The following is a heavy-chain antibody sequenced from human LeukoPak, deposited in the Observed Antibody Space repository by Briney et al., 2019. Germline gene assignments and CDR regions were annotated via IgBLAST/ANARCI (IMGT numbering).Heavy chain of an antibody. J-gene: IGHJ4*02. CDR3: ARGKHTGTNRCFDY. CDR1: GGSFSGYY. CDR2: INHSGST. D-gene: IGHD4-11*01. V-gene: IGHV4-34*01. Sequence: PSETLSLTCAVYGGSFSGYYWSWIRQPPGKGLEWIGEINHSGSTNYNPSLKSRVTISVDTSKNQFSLKLSSVTAADTAVYYCARGKHTGTNRCFDYWGQGTLVTVSS.